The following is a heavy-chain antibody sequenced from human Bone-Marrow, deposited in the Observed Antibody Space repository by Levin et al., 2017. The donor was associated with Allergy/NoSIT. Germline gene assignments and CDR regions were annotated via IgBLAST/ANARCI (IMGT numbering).Heavy chain of an antibody. J-gene: IGHJ4*02. CDR2: MYYSGGA. CDR3: ARRIAVGGGHIDY. CDR1: GVSIKSYY. D-gene: IGHD6-19*01. V-gene: IGHV4-59*08. Sequence: PSETLSLTCTVSGVSIKSYYWSWVRQPPGKGLEWIGYMYYSGGAEYSPSLKSRATISVDPSKNQFSLRLSSVTAADTAVYDGARRIAVGGGHIDYWGQGTLVTVSS.